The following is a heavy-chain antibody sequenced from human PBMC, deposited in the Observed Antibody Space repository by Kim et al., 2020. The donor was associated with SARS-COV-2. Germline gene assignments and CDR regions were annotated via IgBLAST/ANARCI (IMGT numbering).Heavy chain of an antibody. CDR2: INPRGGGT. V-gene: IGHV1-46*01. D-gene: IGHD3-3*01. Sequence: ASVKVSCKASGDSFTKYYIHWVRQAPGQGLEWMGMINPRGGGTEYAQKFQGRVSMTRDTSTRTVYMDLSGLTSEDTAVYYCARRDFWSGSGYDYWGQGPL. CDR1: GDSFTKYY. J-gene: IGHJ4*02. CDR3: ARRDFWSGSGYDY.